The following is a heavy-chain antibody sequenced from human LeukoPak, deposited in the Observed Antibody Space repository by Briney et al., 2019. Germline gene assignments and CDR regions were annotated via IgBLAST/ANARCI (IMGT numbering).Heavy chain of an antibody. D-gene: IGHD6-13*01. CDR3: ATSPRYSSSWEDY. CDR2: ISANDGKT. Sequence: ASVTVSCKASGFVFTSYGFTWVRQAPGQGLEWMGWISANDGKTHYSERHQGRVTMTTNTVTSTAYMELRSLRSDDTAVYYCATSPRYSSSWEDYWGQGTLVTVSS. J-gene: IGHJ4*02. CDR1: GFVFTSYG. V-gene: IGHV1-18*01.